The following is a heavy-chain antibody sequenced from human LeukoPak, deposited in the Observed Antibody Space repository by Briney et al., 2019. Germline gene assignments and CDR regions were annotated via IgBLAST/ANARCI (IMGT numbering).Heavy chain of an antibody. J-gene: IGHJ4*02. Sequence: GGSLRLSCAASGFTFDDYAMHWVRQAPGKGLEWVSGISWNSFTIGYADSVKGRFTISRDNAKNSLYLQTNSLRAEDTAVYYCARGGWGYGSGSYYRKVDYWGQGTLVTVSS. D-gene: IGHD3-10*01. V-gene: IGHV3-9*01. CDR2: ISWNSFTI. CDR3: ARGGWGYGSGSYYRKVDY. CDR1: GFTFDDYA.